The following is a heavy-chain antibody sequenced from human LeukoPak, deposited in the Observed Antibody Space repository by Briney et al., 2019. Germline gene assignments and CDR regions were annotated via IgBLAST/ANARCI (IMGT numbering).Heavy chain of an antibody. D-gene: IGHD6-19*01. CDR2: ISGAGGST. V-gene: IGHV3-23*01. CDR1: GFTFSSYA. CDR3: AKARSSDWWTLDY. J-gene: IGHJ4*02. Sequence: GGSLRLSCAASGFTFSSYALSWVRQAPGKGLEWVSGISGAGGSTYYADSVKGRFTISRDNSKNTLYLQMNSLRAEDTAVYYCAKARSSDWWTLDYWGQGTLVTVSS.